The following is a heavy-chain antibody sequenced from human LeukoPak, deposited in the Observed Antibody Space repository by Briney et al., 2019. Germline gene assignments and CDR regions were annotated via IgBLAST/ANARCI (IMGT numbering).Heavy chain of an antibody. CDR3: ARDSSGWPDYYYYYMDY. D-gene: IGHD6-19*01. CDR2: IYYSGST. Sequence: SETLSLTCTVSVGSISSHYWSWMRQPPGRGREEIGYIYYSGSTNYNPSLKRRVTISVDTSKNQFSLKLSSVTAADTAVYYCARDSSGWPDYYYYYMDYWGKGTTVTVSS. J-gene: IGHJ6*03. V-gene: IGHV4-59*11. CDR1: VGSISSHY.